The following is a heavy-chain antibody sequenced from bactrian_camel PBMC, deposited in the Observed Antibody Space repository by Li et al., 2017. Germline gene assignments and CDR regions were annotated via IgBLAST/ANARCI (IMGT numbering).Heavy chain of an antibody. J-gene: IGHJ4*01. Sequence: DVQLVESGGDSVQAGGSLNLTCVASGYTYVIPCMAWFRQAPGKEREGVAGMSTGGGGTYYADSVKGRFTISEDNAKNTVYLQMNSPKPEDTAVYYCVCQITGVWVPSDWGQGTQVTVS. CDR2: MSTGGGGT. CDR3: VCQITGVWVPSD. V-gene: IGHV3S40*01. D-gene: IGHD5*01. CDR1: GYTYVIPC.